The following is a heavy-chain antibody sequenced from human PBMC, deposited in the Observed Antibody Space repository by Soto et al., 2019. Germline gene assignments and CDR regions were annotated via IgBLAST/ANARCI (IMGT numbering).Heavy chain of an antibody. Sequence: EVQLLESGGGLVQPGGSLRLSCAASGFTFSSYAMSWVRQAPGKGLEWVSAISGSGGSTYYADSVKGRFTISRDNSKNTLYLQMNSLSAEDTAVYYCVRVVLINRYFDYWGQGTLVTVSS. D-gene: IGHD3-22*01. CDR1: GFTFSSYA. CDR2: ISGSGGST. J-gene: IGHJ4*02. CDR3: VRVVLINRYFDY. V-gene: IGHV3-23*01.